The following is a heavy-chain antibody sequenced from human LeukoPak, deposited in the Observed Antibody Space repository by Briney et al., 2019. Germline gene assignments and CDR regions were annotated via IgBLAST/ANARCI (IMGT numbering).Heavy chain of an antibody. D-gene: IGHD5-18*01. V-gene: IGHV4-59*08. CDR2: IYYSGST. J-gene: IGHJ4*02. CDR3: ARAPRGYSYGCDY. Sequence: SETLSLTCTVSGGSISSYYWSWIRQPPGKGLEWIGYIYYSGSTNYNPSLKSRVTISVDTSKNQFSLKLSSVTAADTAVYYCARAPRGYSYGCDYWGQGTLVTVSS. CDR1: GGSISSYY.